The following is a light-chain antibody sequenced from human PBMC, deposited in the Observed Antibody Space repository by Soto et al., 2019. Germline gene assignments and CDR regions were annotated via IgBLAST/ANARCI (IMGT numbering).Light chain of an antibody. CDR1: HSGTRY. J-gene: IGKJ5*01. Sequence: EVVLTQSPATLSLSRGDRATLSXRASHSGTRYLAWYPQQPGXAPRLLXXDTSNRPNGIPDRFSGSGSETDFTLTISSLEPEVFAGYYCQQRSNWPPITFGQATRLE. CDR2: DTS. V-gene: IGKV3-11*01. CDR3: QQRSNWPPIT.